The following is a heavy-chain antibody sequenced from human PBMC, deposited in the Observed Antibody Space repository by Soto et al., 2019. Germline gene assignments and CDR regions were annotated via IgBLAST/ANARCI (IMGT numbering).Heavy chain of an antibody. J-gene: IGHJ4*02. CDR3: ARGPPIVY. Sequence: SETLSLTCTVSCGSISNSYWTWIRQPPVKGLEWIAHIYYSGSTNYNPSLKSRVSISIDRSKNQFSLKLSSVTAADTAVYYCARGPPIVYWGQGTLVTVS. V-gene: IGHV4-59*12. CDR2: IYYSGST. D-gene: IGHD3-22*01. CDR1: CGSISNSY.